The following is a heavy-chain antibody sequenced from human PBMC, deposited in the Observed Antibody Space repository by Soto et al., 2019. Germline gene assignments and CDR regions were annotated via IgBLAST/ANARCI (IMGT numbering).Heavy chain of an antibody. J-gene: IGHJ4*02. D-gene: IGHD2-2*01. CDR1: GGSFSGYY. V-gene: IGHV4-34*01. Sequence: SETLSLTCAVYGGSFSGYYWSWIRQPPGKGLEWIGEINHSGSTNYNPSLKSRVTISLDTSKNQFSLKLSSVTAADTAVYYCASRGTCSSTSCSSPYFDYWGQGTLVTVSS. CDR3: ASRGTCSSTSCSSPYFDY. CDR2: INHSGST.